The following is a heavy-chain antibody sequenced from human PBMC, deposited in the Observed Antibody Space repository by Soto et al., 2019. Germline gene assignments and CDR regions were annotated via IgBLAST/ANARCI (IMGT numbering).Heavy chain of an antibody. CDR2: IWYDGSNK. Sequence: GGSLRLSCAASGFTFSSYGMHWVRQAPGKGLEWVAVIWYDGSNKYYADSVKGRFTISRDNSKNTLYLQMNRLRAEDTAVYYSARDPIAARRCGMDVWGQGTTVTVSS. CDR1: GFTFSSYG. J-gene: IGHJ6*02. D-gene: IGHD6-6*01. CDR3: ARDPIAARRCGMDV. V-gene: IGHV3-33*01.